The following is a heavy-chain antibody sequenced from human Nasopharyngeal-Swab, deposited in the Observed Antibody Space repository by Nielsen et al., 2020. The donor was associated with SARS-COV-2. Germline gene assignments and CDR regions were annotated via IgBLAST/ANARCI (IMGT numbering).Heavy chain of an antibody. Sequence: GSLRLSCTVSGGSISSSSYYWGRIRQPPGKWLEWIGSIYYSGSTYYNPSLKSRVTVSVDTSKNQFSLKLNSVTAADTAMYYCARQWYCSGGSCYPPGAFDIWGQGTMVTVSS. CDR1: GGSISSSSYY. CDR2: IYYSGST. V-gene: IGHV4-39*01. D-gene: IGHD2-15*01. CDR3: ARQWYCSGGSCYPPGAFDI. J-gene: IGHJ3*02.